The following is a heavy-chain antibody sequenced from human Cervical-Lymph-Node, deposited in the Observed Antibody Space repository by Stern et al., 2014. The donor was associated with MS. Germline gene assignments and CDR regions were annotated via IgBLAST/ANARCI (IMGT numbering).Heavy chain of an antibody. J-gene: IGHJ6*02. Sequence: WSRQQPGKGLEWIGHIHYNGNTYYNPSLKSRITMSLDTSEHHFSLTLNSVTAADTAVYYCARDWWLDPSMAGGSYYYAMDVWGQGTTVTVAS. V-gene: IGHV4-31*02. CDR2: IHYNGNT. D-gene: IGHD6-19*01. CDR3: ARDWWLDPSMAGGSYYYAMDV.